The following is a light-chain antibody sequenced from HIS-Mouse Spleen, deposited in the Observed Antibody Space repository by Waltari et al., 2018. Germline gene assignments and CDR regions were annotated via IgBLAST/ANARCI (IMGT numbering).Light chain of an antibody. J-gene: IGLJ2*01. V-gene: IGLV3-1*01. Sequence: SYELTQPPSVSVSPGQTASIPCSGDKLGDQYACWYQQKPGQSPVLVIYQDSKRPSGIPERFSGSNSGNTATLTISGTQAMDEADYYCQAWDSSGNHRVFGGGTKLTVL. CDR1: KLGDQY. CDR3: QAWDSSGNHRV. CDR2: QDS.